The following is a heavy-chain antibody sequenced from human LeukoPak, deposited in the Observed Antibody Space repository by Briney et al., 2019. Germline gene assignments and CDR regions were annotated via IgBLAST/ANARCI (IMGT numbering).Heavy chain of an antibody. Sequence: GGSLRLSCAASGFTFSSYAMSWVRQAPGKGLEWVSAISGSGGSTYYADSVKGRFTISRDNSKNTLNLQMNSLRAEDTAVYYCAKDTDYDSSGYTDYWGQGTLVTVSS. D-gene: IGHD3-22*01. CDR2: ISGSGGST. CDR3: AKDTDYDSSGYTDY. CDR1: GFTFSSYA. V-gene: IGHV3-23*01. J-gene: IGHJ4*02.